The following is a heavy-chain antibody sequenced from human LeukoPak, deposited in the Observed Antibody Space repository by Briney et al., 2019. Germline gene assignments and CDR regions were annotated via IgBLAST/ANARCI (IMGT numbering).Heavy chain of an antibody. CDR1: GFNFSLYS. CDR2: ISSGNTYI. J-gene: IGHJ4*02. Sequence: GGSLRLSCTTSGFNFSLYSMYWVRQAPGAGLEWVSAISSGNTYIYYADSLKGRFTISRDNAKNSLYLQMNSLRAEDTALYYCAKASSGNLDYWGQGTLVTVPS. V-gene: IGHV3-21*04. CDR3: AKASSGNLDY. D-gene: IGHD3-10*01.